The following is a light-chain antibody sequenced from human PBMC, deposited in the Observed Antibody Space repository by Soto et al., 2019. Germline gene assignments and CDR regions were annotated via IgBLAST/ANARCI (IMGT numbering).Light chain of an antibody. Sequence: EIVMTQSPATLSVSPGERATLSCRASHSVSSNLAWYQQKPGQAPRLLIHGASTRAAGVPARISGSGSGTEFTLTISSLQSEDSAVYFCQQYSNWPLTFGQGTRLEIK. CDR3: QQYSNWPLT. V-gene: IGKV3-15*01. J-gene: IGKJ5*01. CDR2: GAS. CDR1: HSVSSN.